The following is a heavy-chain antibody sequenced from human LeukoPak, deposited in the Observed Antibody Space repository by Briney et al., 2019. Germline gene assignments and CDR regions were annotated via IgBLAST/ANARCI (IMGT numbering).Heavy chain of an antibody. V-gene: IGHV3-23*01. D-gene: IGHD4-11*01. J-gene: IGHJ6*02. CDR3: AKDMTTSPQHYGMDV. CDR2: ISDSGGST. CDR1: GFTFSSYA. Sequence: PGASLRLSCADSGFTFSSYAMSWVRQAPRKGLERVSAISDSGGSTYYADSVKGRFTISRDDSKNTLYLQMNSLRAEDTAVYYCAKDMTTSPQHYGMDVWGQGTTVTVSS.